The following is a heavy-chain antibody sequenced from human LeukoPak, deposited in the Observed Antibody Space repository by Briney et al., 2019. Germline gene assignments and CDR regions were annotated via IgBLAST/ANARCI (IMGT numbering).Heavy chain of an antibody. J-gene: IGHJ5*02. D-gene: IGHD3-22*01. CDR1: GLTFSSYE. CDR2: ISSSGGTI. Sequence: GGSLRLSCSASGLTFSSYEMSWVRQAPGKGLEWVSYISSSGGTIFYSDSVKGRFTISRDNAKNSLYLQMNSLRAEDTAVYYCASFLSSGYYQTWYDPWGQGTLVTVSS. V-gene: IGHV3-48*03. CDR3: ASFLSSGYYQTWYDP.